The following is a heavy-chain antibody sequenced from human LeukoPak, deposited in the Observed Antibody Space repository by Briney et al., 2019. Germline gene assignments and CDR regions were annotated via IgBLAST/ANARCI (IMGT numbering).Heavy chain of an antibody. V-gene: IGHV3-48*04. J-gene: IGHJ6*02. CDR3: ARGFRLLWFGESKPNYGMDV. Sequence: GGSLRLSCAASGFTFSSYSMNWVRQAPGKGLEWVSYISSSSSTIYYADSVKGRFTISRDNAKNSLYLQMNSLRAEDTAVYYCARGFRLLWFGESKPNYGMDVWGQGTTVTVSS. D-gene: IGHD3-10*01. CDR2: ISSSSSTI. CDR1: GFTFSSYS.